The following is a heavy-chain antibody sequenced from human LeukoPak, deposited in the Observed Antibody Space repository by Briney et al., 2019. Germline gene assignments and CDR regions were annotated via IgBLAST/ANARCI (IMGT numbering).Heavy chain of an antibody. CDR1: GGSIRGYY. CDR3: ARGVAAPTVDN. J-gene: IGHJ4*02. CDR2: MYYSGSP. D-gene: IGHD2-15*01. Sequence: SETLSLTCTLFGGSIRGYYWSWLRQPPGKGLEWIGYMYYSGSPNYNPSLKSRVTISVDTSKNQFSLRLSSVTAADTAVYFCARGVAAPTVDNWGQGSLVTVSS. V-gene: IGHV4-59*01.